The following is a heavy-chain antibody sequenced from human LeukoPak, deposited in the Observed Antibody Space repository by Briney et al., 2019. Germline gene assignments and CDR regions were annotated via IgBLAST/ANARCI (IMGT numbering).Heavy chain of an antibody. V-gene: IGHV3-48*03. Sequence: GGSLRLSSAASGFTFSNYEMSWVRQAPGKGLEWLSYISSTATIIYYADSVKGRFAISRDNAKNSLYLQMNSLSAEDTAVYYCASRALIEAGKGYYFDYWGQGTLVTVSS. CDR1: GFTFSNYE. CDR3: ASRALIEAGKGYYFDY. D-gene: IGHD6-13*01. J-gene: IGHJ4*02. CDR2: ISSTATII.